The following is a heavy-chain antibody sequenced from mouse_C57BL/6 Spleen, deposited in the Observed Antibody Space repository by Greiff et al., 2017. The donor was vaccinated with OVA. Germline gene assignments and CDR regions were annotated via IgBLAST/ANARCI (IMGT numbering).Heavy chain of an antibody. CDR1: GYTFTSYW. CDR2: IDPSDSYT. V-gene: IGHV1-59*01. Sequence: QVQLQQPGAELVRPGTSVKLSCKASGYTFTSYWMHWVKQRPGQGLEWIGVIDPSDSYTNYNQKFKGKATLTVDTSSSTAYMQLSSLTSEDSAVYYCARRDYDGYYLYYAMDYWGQGTSVTVSS. J-gene: IGHJ4*01. D-gene: IGHD2-3*01. CDR3: ARRDYDGYYLYYAMDY.